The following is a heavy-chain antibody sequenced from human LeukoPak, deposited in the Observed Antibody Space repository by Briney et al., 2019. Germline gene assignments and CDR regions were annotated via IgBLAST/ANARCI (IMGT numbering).Heavy chain of an antibody. CDR3: ASDSSAWYAFDAFDI. Sequence: PGGSLRLSCAASGFIFSNYWMAWVRQSSGRGLEWVANINKDGSEKYYVDSVKGRFTISRDNAKNSLYLQMNSLRAEDTAVYYCASDSSAWYAFDAFDIWGQGTMVTVSS. D-gene: IGHD6-19*01. J-gene: IGHJ3*02. CDR2: INKDGSEK. V-gene: IGHV3-7*01. CDR1: GFIFSNYW.